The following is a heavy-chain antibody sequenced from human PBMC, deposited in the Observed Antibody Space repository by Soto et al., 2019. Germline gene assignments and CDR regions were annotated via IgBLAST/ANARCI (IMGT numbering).Heavy chain of an antibody. CDR1: GGSISSYY. Sequence: PSETLSLTCTVSGGSISSYYWSWIRQPPGKGLEWIGYIYYSGSTNYNPSLKSRVTISVHTSKNQFSLKLSSMTAADTAVYYCTRGGSVRPLDYWGQGTLVPSPQ. D-gene: IGHD3-10*01. V-gene: IGHV4-59*01. CDR2: IYYSGST. CDR3: TRGGSVRPLDY. J-gene: IGHJ4*02.